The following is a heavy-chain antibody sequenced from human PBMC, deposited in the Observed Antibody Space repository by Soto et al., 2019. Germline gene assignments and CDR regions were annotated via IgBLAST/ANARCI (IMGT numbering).Heavy chain of an antibody. CDR3: ATVKRCIVPTIGGGFDS. CDR1: GYTHSFDTYA. Sequence: EVQLLESGGGLVQPVGSLRLSCVGSGYTHSFDTYAMGWVRQAPGKGLEWFAGISPTGGSTYYVDSVKGRFTISRDNSTGKLFLQMSSLRVDDAAVYFWATVKRCIVPTIGGGFDSCARVPLVTLSA. CDR2: ISPTGGST. D-gene: IGHD5-12*01. V-gene: IGHV3-23*01. J-gene: IGHJ4*01.